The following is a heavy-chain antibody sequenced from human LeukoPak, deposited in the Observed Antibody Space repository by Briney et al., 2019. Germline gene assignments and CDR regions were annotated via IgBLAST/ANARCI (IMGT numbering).Heavy chain of an antibody. J-gene: IGHJ4*02. Sequence: GGSLRLSCAASGFTLSSNYMSWVRQAPGKGLEGVSVIYSGGSTYYPDSVKGSFTISRDNSKKTLYLQMNSPEAEGNAVYYLWRGALCRSTSWYGEDSDYWGEGALVTVSS. V-gene: IGHV3-66*01. D-gene: IGHD2-2*01. CDR2: IYSGGST. CDR1: GFTLSSNY. CDR3: WRGALCRSTSWYGEDSDY.